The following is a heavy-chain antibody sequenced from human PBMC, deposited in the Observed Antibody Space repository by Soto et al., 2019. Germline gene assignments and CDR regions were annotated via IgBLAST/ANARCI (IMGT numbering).Heavy chain of an antibody. D-gene: IGHD6-19*01. CDR3: ARTGIAVSTNHPRLNWFDP. CDR2: ISAYNGNT. CDR1: GYTFTSYG. J-gene: IGHJ5*02. Sequence: ASVKVSCKASGYTFTSYGISWVRQAPGQGLEWMGWISAYNGNTNYAQKLQGRVTMTTDTSTSTAYMELRSLRSDDTAVYYCARTGIAVSTNHPRLNWFDPWGQGTLVTVSS. V-gene: IGHV1-18*01.